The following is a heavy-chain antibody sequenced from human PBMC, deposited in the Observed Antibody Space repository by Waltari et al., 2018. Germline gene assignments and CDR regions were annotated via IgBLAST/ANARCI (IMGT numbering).Heavy chain of an antibody. Sequence: EVQLVESGGGLVQPGESLRLSCAASGFTFSTYWMSWVRQAPGKGVEWVSNMQPDGSAKYYADSVRGRFTVSRDNAKNSMYLHMYNLRTEDTAIYYCSINDAWAFQLWGQGTLVTVSS. V-gene: IGHV3-7*03. CDR2: MQPDGSAK. CDR1: GFTFSTYW. CDR3: SINDAWAFQL. J-gene: IGHJ1*01. D-gene: IGHD2-2*01.